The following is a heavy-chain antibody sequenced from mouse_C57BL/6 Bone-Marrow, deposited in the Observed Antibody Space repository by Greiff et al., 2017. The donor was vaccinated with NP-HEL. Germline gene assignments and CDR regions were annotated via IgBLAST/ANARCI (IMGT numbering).Heavy chain of an antibody. J-gene: IGHJ3*01. D-gene: IGHD1-1*01. V-gene: IGHV1-78*01. CDR2: IYPRDGST. CDR3: ARPSYYYGSSYEAWFAY. CDR1: GYTFTDHT. Sequence: QVQLQQSDAELVKPGASVKISCKVSGYTFTDHTIHWMKQRPEQGLEWIGYIYPRDGSTKYNEKFKGKATLTADKSSSTAYMQLNSLTSEDSAVYFCARPSYYYGSSYEAWFAYWGQGTLVTVSA.